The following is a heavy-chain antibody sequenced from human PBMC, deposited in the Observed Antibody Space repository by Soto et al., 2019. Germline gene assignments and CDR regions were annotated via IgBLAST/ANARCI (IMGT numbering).Heavy chain of an antibody. V-gene: IGHV1-2*04. CDR2: INPNSGGT. CDR1: GYTFTGYY. D-gene: IGHD3-10*01. Sequence: QVQLVQSGAEVKKPGASVKVSCKASGYTFTGYYMHWVRQAPGQGLEWMGWINPNSGGTNYAQKFQGWVTMTRDTSISTAYMELSRLRPDDTAVYYCAREDYYGSGSYPYWGQGTLVTVSS. CDR3: AREDYYGSGSYPY. J-gene: IGHJ4*02.